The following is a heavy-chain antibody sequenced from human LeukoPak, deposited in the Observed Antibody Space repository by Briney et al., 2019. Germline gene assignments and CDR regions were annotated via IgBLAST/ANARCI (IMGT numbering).Heavy chain of an antibody. CDR2: ISYDGNNK. CDR1: GFTFSTYA. J-gene: IGHJ3*02. Sequence: QAGGSLRLSCVASGFTFSTYAMHWVRQAPGKGLEWVAVISYDGNNKYYADSVKGRFTISRDNSKNTLYLQMNSLRAEDTAVYYCAKDSPQGLLIWGQGTMVTVSS. CDR3: AKDSPQGLLI. V-gene: IGHV3-30-3*01.